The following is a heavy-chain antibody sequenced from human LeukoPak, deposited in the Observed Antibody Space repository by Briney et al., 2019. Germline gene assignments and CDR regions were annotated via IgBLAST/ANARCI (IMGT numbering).Heavy chain of an antibody. Sequence: SETLSLTCTVSGSSISYYYWSWIRQSPGKGLEWIGYIYYSGTTNYNPSLKSRVTISVDTSKNQFSLQLRSVTAADTAVYYCAREDPQTTVPEGMDVWGQGTTVTVSS. D-gene: IGHD4-17*01. CDR1: GSSISYYY. V-gene: IGHV4-59*01. CDR2: IYYSGTT. J-gene: IGHJ6*02. CDR3: AREDPQTTVPEGMDV.